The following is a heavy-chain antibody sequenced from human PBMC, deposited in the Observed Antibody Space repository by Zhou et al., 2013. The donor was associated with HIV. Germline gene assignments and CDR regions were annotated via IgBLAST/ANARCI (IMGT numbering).Heavy chain of an antibody. D-gene: IGHD3-16*01. CDR1: GGSFSSYA. CDR2: IIPIFGTA. CDR3: ARDRVMITFGGVMDYGMDV. Sequence: QVQLVQSGAEVKKPGSSVKVSCKASGGSFSSYAISWVRQAPGQGLEWMGGIIPIFGTANYAQKFQGRVTITADESTSTAYMELSSLRSEDTAVYYCARDRVMITFGGVMDYGMDVWGQGTTVTVSS. J-gene: IGHJ6*02. V-gene: IGHV1-69*12.